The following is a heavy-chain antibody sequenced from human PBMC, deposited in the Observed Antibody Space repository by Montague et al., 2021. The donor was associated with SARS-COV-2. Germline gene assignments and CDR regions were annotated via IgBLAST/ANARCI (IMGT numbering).Heavy chain of an antibody. Sequence: SETLSLTCTVSGGSISSSSYYWGWIRQPPGKGLEWIGSIYYSGSTXYNPSLKSRVTISVDTSKNQFSLKLSSVTVADTAVYYCARGWEVVVRAAMARFDPWGQGTLVTVSS. V-gene: IGHV4-39*01. J-gene: IGHJ5*02. CDR1: GGSISSSSYY. CDR3: ARGWEVVVRAAMARFDP. D-gene: IGHD2-2*01. CDR2: IYYSGST.